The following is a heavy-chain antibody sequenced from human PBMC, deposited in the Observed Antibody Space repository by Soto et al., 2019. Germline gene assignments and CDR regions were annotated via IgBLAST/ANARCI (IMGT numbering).Heavy chain of an antibody. Sequence: PSETLSLTCTVSGGSISSGDYYWSWIRQPPGKGLEWIGYIYYSGSTYYNPSLKSRVTISVDTSKNQFSLKLSSVTAADTAVYYCARDCSGGSCYSLNGYYYYGMDVWGQGTTVTVSS. D-gene: IGHD2-15*01. CDR1: GGSISSGDYY. V-gene: IGHV4-30-4*01. CDR3: ARDCSGGSCYSLNGYYYYGMDV. J-gene: IGHJ6*02. CDR2: IYYSGST.